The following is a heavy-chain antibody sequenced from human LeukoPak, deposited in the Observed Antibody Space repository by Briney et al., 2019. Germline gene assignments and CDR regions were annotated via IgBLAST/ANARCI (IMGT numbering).Heavy chain of an antibody. Sequence: ASVRVSCKASGYTFTGYYMHWVRQAPGQGLEWMGRINPNSGGTNYAQKSQGRVTMTRDTSISTAYMELSRLRSDDTAVYYCARDLTMVRGVIITWAGSDDAFDIWGQGTMVTVSS. CDR2: INPNSGGT. D-gene: IGHD3-10*01. CDR1: GYTFTGYY. V-gene: IGHV1-2*06. J-gene: IGHJ3*02. CDR3: ARDLTMVRGVIITWAGSDDAFDI.